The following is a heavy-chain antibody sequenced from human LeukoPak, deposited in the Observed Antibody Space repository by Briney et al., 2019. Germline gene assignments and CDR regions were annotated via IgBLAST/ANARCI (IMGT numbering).Heavy chain of an antibody. V-gene: IGHV3-23*01. D-gene: IGHD6-13*01. Sequence: PVGSLRLSCAASGFTLSTYAMSWVRQGPGKGLEWVSAISVSGNTYHADSVRGRFTISRDSSKNTLYLQMNSLRAEDAAVYYCAKDATAVVGTVYMDVWGKGTTVTISS. CDR3: AKDATAVVGTVYMDV. CDR2: ISVSGNT. J-gene: IGHJ6*03. CDR1: GFTLSTYA.